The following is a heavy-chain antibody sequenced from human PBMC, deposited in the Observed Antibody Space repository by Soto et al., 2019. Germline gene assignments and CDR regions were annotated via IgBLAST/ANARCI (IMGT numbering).Heavy chain of an antibody. CDR1: GGSFSGYY. J-gene: IGHJ4*02. CDR2: INHSGST. CDR3: ARGLVRAAARPFRY. D-gene: IGHD6-13*01. V-gene: IGHV4-34*01. Sequence: SETLSLTCAVYGGSFSGYYWSWIRQPPGKGLEWIGEINHSGSTNYNPSLKSRVTISVDTSKNQFSLKLSSVTAADTAVYYCARGLVRAAARPFRYWGQGTLVTVSS.